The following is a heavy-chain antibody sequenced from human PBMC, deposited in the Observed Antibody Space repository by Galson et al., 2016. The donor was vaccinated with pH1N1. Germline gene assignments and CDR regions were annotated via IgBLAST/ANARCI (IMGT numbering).Heavy chain of an antibody. Sequence: SVKVSCKASGYTFTTYDINWVRQAPGQGLEWVGGMNPKSGSTGYAQKFQGRVTMTSGISINTVYMELNSLNSEDTAVYYCARVDSRKRQRGWLDPWGQGTLVTVSS. CDR1: GYTFTTYD. CDR2: MNPKSGST. CDR3: ARVDSRKRQRGWLDP. D-gene: IGHD6-13*01. V-gene: IGHV1-8*01. J-gene: IGHJ5*02.